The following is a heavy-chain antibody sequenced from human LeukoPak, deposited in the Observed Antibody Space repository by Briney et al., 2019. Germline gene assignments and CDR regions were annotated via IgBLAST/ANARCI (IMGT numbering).Heavy chain of an antibody. CDR2: INHSGST. D-gene: IGHD6-19*01. CDR3: ARRRWLGLGALDY. V-gene: IGHV4-34*01. Sequence: PSETLSLTCAVYGGSFSGYYWSWIRQPPGKGLEWIGEINHSGSTNYNPSLKSRVTISVDTSKNQFSLELSSVTAADTAVYYCARRRWLGLGALDYWGQGTLVTVSS. CDR1: GGSFSGYY. J-gene: IGHJ4*02.